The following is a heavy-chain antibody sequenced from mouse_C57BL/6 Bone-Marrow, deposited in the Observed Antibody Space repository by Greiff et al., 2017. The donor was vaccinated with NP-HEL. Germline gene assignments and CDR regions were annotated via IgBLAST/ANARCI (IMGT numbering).Heavy chain of an antibody. CDR1: GFSLTSYG. V-gene: IGHV2-5*01. D-gene: IGHD2-4*01. Sequence: VKLMESGPGLVQPSQSLSITCTVSGFSLTSYGVHWVRQSPGKGLEWMGVIWRGGSTDYNAALMSSMSITKDTTKSKLFFKMNSLQADDTAIYDCAKTGDYDDGVAYWGQGTLVTVSA. CDR2: IWRGGST. J-gene: IGHJ3*01. CDR3: AKTGDYDDGVAY.